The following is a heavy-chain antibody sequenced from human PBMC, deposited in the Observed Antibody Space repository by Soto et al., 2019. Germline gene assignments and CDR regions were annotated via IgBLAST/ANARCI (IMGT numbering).Heavy chain of an antibody. Sequence: GASVKVSCKASGGTFSSYAISWVRQAPGQGLEWMGGIIPIFGTANYAQKFQGRVTITADESTSTAYMELSSLRSEDTAVYYCARDRENYYDIKGAPDAFDVWGQGTMVTVS. CDR1: GGTFSSYA. CDR3: ARDRENYYDIKGAPDAFDV. CDR2: IIPIFGTA. V-gene: IGHV1-69*13. D-gene: IGHD3-22*01. J-gene: IGHJ3*01.